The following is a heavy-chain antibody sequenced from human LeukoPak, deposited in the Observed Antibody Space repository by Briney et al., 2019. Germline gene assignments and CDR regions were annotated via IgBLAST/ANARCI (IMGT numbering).Heavy chain of an antibody. D-gene: IGHD1-1*01. Sequence: SVKVSCKASGYTFTSYGISWVRQAPGQGLEWMGGIIPIFGTANYAQKFQGRVTITADESTSTAYMELSSLRSEDTAVYYCARSRWNDLDYWGQGTLVTVSS. V-gene: IGHV1-69*13. CDR2: IIPIFGTA. J-gene: IGHJ4*02. CDR3: ARSRWNDLDY. CDR1: GYTFTSYG.